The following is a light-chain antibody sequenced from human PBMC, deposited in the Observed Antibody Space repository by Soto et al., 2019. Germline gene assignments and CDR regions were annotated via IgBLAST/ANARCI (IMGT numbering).Light chain of an antibody. J-gene: IGKJ4*01. CDR1: QSISSN. V-gene: IGKV3-15*01. CDR3: QQYNNWPLT. Sequence: VLTQSPATLSVSPGERATLSCRASQSISSNLAWYQQKPGQAPRLLIYGASTRATGIPARFTGSGSGTEFTLTISSLQSEDFAVYYCQQYNNWPLTFGGGTKVDIK. CDR2: GAS.